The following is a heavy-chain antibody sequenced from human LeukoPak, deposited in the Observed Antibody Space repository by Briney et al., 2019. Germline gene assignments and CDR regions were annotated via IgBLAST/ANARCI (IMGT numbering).Heavy chain of an antibody. D-gene: IGHD1-1*01. CDR1: GFTFSSYA. V-gene: IGHV3-30*04. CDR2: ISYDGSNK. CDR3: ARDPLGTRPGFDY. Sequence: GRSLRLSCAASGFTFSSYAMHWVRQAPGKGLEWVAVISYDGSNKYYADSVKGRFTISRDNSKNTLYLQMNSLRAEDTAVYYCARDPLGTRPGFDYWGQGTLVTVSS. J-gene: IGHJ4*02.